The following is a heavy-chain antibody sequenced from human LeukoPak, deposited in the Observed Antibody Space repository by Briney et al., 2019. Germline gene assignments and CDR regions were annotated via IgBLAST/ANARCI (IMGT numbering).Heavy chain of an antibody. J-gene: IGHJ6*02. CDR2: INHNGNVN. CDR3: ARGGGLDV. V-gene: IGHV3-7*03. CDR1: GFTFSTYW. D-gene: IGHD3-16*01. Sequence: GGSLRLSCAVSGFTFSTYWMAWVRQAPGKGLEWVASINHNGNVNYYVDSVKGRFTISRDNAKNSLYLQMSNLRAEDTAVYFCARGGGLDVWGQGATVTVSS.